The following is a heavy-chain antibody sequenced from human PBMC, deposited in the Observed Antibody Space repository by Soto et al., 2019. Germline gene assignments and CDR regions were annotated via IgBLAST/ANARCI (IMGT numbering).Heavy chain of an antibody. D-gene: IGHD2-8*02. CDR2: IIPIFGTA. V-gene: IGHV1-69*12. Sequence: QVQLVQSGAEVKKPGSSVKVSCKASGGTFSSYAISWVRQAPGQGLEWMGGIIPIFGTADYAQKFQGRVTITADESTSTAYMELSSLRSDDTAVYYCAPHWTGGPRYYYGMDVWGQGTTVTVSS. CDR3: APHWTGGPRYYYGMDV. J-gene: IGHJ6*02. CDR1: GGTFSSYA.